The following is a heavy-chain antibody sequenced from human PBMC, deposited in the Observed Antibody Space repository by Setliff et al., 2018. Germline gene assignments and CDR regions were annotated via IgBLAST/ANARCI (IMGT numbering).Heavy chain of an antibody. D-gene: IGHD2-15*01. J-gene: IGHJ4*02. V-gene: IGHV1-18*01. CDR2: ISGYNGNT. CDR1: GYTFTTYG. CDR3: ARGAPGRYCSGGSCSYFDY. Sequence: ASVKVSCKASGYTFTTYGVAWVRQAPGQGLEWLGWISGYNGNTNYAQRFQGRVTTTIDTSTNTAYMELRSLRSDDTAVYYCARGAPGRYCSGGSCSYFDYWGQGIQVTVSS.